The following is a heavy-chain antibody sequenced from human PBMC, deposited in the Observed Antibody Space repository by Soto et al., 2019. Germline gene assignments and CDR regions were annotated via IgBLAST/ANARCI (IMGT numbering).Heavy chain of an antibody. Sequence: ASVKVSCKASGYTFTSYGISWVRQAPGQGLEWMGWISAYNGNTNYAQKLQGRVTMTTDTSTSTAYMELRSLRSDDTAVYYCARVGLNIAVAERGDAFDIWGQGTMVTVSS. V-gene: IGHV1-18*01. CDR3: ARVGLNIAVAERGDAFDI. J-gene: IGHJ3*02. CDR2: ISAYNGNT. D-gene: IGHD6-19*01. CDR1: GYTFTSYG.